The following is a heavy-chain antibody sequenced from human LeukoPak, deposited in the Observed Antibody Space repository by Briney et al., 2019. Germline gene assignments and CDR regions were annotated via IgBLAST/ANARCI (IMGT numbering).Heavy chain of an antibody. J-gene: IGHJ3*02. CDR1: GGSFSGYY. D-gene: IGHD3-22*01. CDR3: ARGDDSSGYSTFDI. V-gene: IGHV4-34*01. Sequence: AETLSLTCAVYGGSFSGYYWSWIRQPPGRGLEWMGEINHSGSTNYNPSLKSRVTISVDTSENQFSLKLSSVTAADTAVYYCARGDDSSGYSTFDIWGQGTMVTVSS. CDR2: INHSGST.